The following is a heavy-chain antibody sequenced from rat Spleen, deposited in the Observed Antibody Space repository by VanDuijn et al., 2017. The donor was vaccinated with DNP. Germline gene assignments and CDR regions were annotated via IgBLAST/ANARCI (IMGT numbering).Heavy chain of an antibody. D-gene: IGHD1-3*01. CDR3: ARHGRVTTVATYWYFDF. V-gene: IGHV5-29*01. J-gene: IGHJ1*01. CDR2: ISYEGSST. CDR1: GFSLINYG. Sequence: VQLKESGPGLVQPSQTLSLTCTVSGFSLINYGIVWVRQPPGKGLEWVATISYEGSSTYYRESVKGRFTISRDHAKSTLYLQMDSLRSEDTATYFCARHGRVTTVATYWYFDFWGPGTMVTVSS.